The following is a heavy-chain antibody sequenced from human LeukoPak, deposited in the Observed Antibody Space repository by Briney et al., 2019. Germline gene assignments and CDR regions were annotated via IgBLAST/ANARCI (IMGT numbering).Heavy chain of an antibody. D-gene: IGHD3-10*01. CDR1: GGSISSSNW. V-gene: IGHV4-4*02. CDR3: ARDNYYGSGGYYYGMGV. J-gene: IGHJ6*04. Sequence: SETLSLTCAVSGGSISSSNWWSWVRQPPGKGLEWIGEIYHSGSTNYNPSLKSRVTISVDKSKNQFSLKLSSVTAADTAVYYCARDNYYGSGGYYYGMGVWGKGTTVTVSS. CDR2: IYHSGST.